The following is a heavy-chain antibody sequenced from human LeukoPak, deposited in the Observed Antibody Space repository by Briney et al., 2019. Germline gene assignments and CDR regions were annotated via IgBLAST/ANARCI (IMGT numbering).Heavy chain of an antibody. J-gene: IGHJ5*02. CDR2: ITKGGATV. D-gene: IGHD6-19*01. V-gene: IGHV3-48*03. CDR3: ARLSVAVTRRFDL. CDR1: GFTLSNYE. Sequence: PGGSLRLSCAPFGFTLSNYEMNWVRLTPGKGLEWISYITKGGATVLYAESVKGRFTISRDNANNSLYLQMNNLRAEDTAFYFCARLSVAVTRRFDLWGQGTLVTVSS.